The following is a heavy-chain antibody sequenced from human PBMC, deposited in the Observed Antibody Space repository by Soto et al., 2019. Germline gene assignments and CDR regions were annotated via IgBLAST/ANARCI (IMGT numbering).Heavy chain of an antibody. J-gene: IGHJ4*02. CDR3: ARTYRYYDILTGYLKTPFDY. Sequence: ASVKVSCKASGYTFTSYGISWVRQAPGQGLEWMGWISAYNGNTKCAQKLQGRVTMTTDTSTSTAYMELRSLRSDDTAVYYCARTYRYYDILTGYLKTPFDYWGQGTLVTVSS. D-gene: IGHD3-9*01. V-gene: IGHV1-18*01. CDR2: ISAYNGNT. CDR1: GYTFTSYG.